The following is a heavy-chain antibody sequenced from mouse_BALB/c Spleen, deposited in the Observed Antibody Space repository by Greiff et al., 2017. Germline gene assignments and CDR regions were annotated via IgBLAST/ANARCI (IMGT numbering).Heavy chain of an antibody. CDR3: ARGAGTMAY. Sequence: EVQLQQSGVELVRPGALVKLSCKASGFNIKDYYMHWVKQRPEQGLEWIGWIDPENGNTIYDPKFQGKASITADTSSNTAYLQLSSLTSEDTAVYYCARGAGTMAYWGQGTLVTVSA. CDR2: IDPENGNT. CDR1: GFNIKDYY. D-gene: IGHD4-1*01. V-gene: IGHV14-1*02. J-gene: IGHJ3*01.